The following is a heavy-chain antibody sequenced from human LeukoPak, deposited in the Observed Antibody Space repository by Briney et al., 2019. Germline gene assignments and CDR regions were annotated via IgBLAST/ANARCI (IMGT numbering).Heavy chain of an antibody. Sequence: PGGSLRLTCAASGFTFSSYSMNWVRQAPGKGLEWVSYISSSSSTIYYADSVKGRFTISRDNAKNSLYLQMNSLRAEDTAVYYCARTDGVPYYYYYMDVWGQGTLVTVSS. CDR2: ISSSSSTI. J-gene: IGHJ6*03. CDR3: ARTDGVPYYYYYMDV. CDR1: GFTFSSYS. V-gene: IGHV3-48*04. D-gene: IGHD2-2*01.